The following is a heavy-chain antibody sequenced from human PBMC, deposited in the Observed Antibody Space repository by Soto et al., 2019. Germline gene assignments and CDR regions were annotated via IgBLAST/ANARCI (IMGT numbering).Heavy chain of an antibody. CDR1: GGFISNYY. D-gene: IGHD4-17*01. J-gene: IGHJ5*02. CDR3: ARLPWADYGGIFDP. Sequence: HVQLQESGPGLVKPSETLSLTCTVSGGFISNYYWSWIRQPPGKGLEWIGNIHYSGSTNYNPSLKSRVTISVDTSKNQFSLKLSSVTAADTAVYSCARLPWADYGGIFDPWGQGTLVTVSS. CDR2: IHYSGST. V-gene: IGHV4-59*01.